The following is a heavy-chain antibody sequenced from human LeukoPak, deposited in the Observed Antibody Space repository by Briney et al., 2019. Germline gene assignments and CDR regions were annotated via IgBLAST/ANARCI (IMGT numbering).Heavy chain of an antibody. CDR1: GFTFSSFA. D-gene: IGHD3-9*01. Sequence: GGSLRLSCAASGFTFSSFAMSWVRQAPEKGLEWVSGISGSGGSTYYAGSEKGRFTISRDNSKNTLYLQMNSLRAEDTAVYYCAKEYYDILTAYHTWGQGTLVTVSS. CDR2: ISGSGGST. J-gene: IGHJ5*02. CDR3: AKEYYDILTAYHT. V-gene: IGHV3-23*01.